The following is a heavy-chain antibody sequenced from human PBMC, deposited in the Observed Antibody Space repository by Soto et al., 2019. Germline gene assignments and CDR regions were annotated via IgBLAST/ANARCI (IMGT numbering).Heavy chain of an antibody. CDR1: GGSISSYY. CDR2: IYTSGST. J-gene: IGHJ4*02. CDR3: ASSCSSTSCPYYFDY. V-gene: IGHV4-4*07. Sequence: SETLSLTCTVSGGSISSYYWSWIRQPAGKGLEWIGRIYTSGSTNYNPSLKSRVTMSVDTSKNQFSLKLSSVTAADTAVYYYASSCSSTSCPYYFDYWGQGTLVTVSS. D-gene: IGHD2-2*01.